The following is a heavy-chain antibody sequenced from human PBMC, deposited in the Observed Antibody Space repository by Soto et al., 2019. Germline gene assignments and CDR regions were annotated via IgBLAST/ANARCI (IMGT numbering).Heavy chain of an antibody. CDR2: IWYDGSNK. V-gene: IGHV3-33*01. Sequence: QVQLVESGGGVVQPGRSLRLSCAASGFTFSSYGMHWVRQAPGKGLEWVAVIWYDGSNKYYADSVKGRFTISRDNSKNTLYLQMNSLRAEDTAVYYCAREPGLCGLGDYFDYWGQGTLVTVSS. D-gene: IGHD3-16*01. CDR1: GFTFSSYG. J-gene: IGHJ4*02. CDR3: AREPGLCGLGDYFDY.